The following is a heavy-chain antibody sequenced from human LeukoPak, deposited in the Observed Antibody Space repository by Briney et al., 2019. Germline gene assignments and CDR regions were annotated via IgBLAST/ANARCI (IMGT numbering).Heavy chain of an antibody. J-gene: IGHJ6*03. Sequence: GGSLRLSCAGPGFTFVNAWMSWIRQAPGKGLEWVAYISGSGRSVFYADSVQGRFTVSRDNAKNSLNLQMNSLRVEDRALYYCARVPTSSWYPHFYYMDVWGKGIMVTVSS. CDR2: ISGSGRSV. CDR3: ARVPTSSWYPHFYYMDV. CDR1: GFTFVNAW. D-gene: IGHD6-13*01. V-gene: IGHV3-11*01.